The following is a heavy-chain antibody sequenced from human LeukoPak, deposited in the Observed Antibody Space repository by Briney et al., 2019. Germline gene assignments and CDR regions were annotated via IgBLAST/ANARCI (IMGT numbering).Heavy chain of an antibody. CDR1: GYTFTYYY. J-gene: IGHJ4*02. CDR2: ISPDSGDT. D-gene: IGHD4-17*01. Sequence: GASVKVSCKASGYTFTYYYMHWVRQAPGQGLEWMGWISPDSGDTNYAQNFQGRVTMTRDTSISTAYMELSSLRSEDTAVYYCARGLPIYGDYEVSYSDYWGQGTLFTVSS. V-gene: IGHV1-2*02. CDR3: ARGLPIYGDYEVSYSDY.